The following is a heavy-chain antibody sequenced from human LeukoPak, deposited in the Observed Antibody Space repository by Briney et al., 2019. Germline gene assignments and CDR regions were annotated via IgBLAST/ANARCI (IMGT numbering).Heavy chain of an antibody. Sequence: GGSLRLSCAASGLTFSSYAMSWVRQAPGKGLEWVSAIIGSGGSTYYADSVKGRFTISRDNSKNTLYLQTNSLRAEDTAVYYCAKTRWFGELLPPTFDYWGQGTLVTVSS. D-gene: IGHD3-10*01. J-gene: IGHJ4*02. CDR3: AKTRWFGELLPPTFDY. CDR2: IIGSGGST. CDR1: GLTFSSYA. V-gene: IGHV3-23*01.